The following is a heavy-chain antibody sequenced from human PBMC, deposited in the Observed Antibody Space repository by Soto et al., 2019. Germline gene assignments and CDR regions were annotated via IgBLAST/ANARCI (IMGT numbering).Heavy chain of an antibody. CDR2: IFWDDEK. Sequence: QITLKESGPPLVKPTQTLTLTCTFSGFSLRTSGVGVGWIRQPPGKALEWLALIFWDDEKRYSPSLKTRLTITKDTSKNQLVLTVTNMDPVDTATYFCAHRRGIGPGANFDYWGQGTLVTVSS. V-gene: IGHV2-5*02. CDR1: GFSLRTSGVG. J-gene: IGHJ4*02. CDR3: AHRRGIGPGANFDY. D-gene: IGHD7-27*01.